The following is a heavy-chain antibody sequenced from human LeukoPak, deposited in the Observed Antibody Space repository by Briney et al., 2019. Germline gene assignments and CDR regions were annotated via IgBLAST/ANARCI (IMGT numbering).Heavy chain of an antibody. V-gene: IGHV1-46*01. D-gene: IGHD5-18*01. CDR1: GYTITSYY. Sequence: ASVRVSCKASGYTITSYYMHWVRQAPGQGLEWMGIINPSGGSTSYAQKFQGRVTMTRDTSTSTVYMELSSLRSEDTAVYYCAVPIQLWQRRHDYWGQGTLVTVSS. J-gene: IGHJ4*02. CDR2: INPSGGST. CDR3: AVPIQLWQRRHDY.